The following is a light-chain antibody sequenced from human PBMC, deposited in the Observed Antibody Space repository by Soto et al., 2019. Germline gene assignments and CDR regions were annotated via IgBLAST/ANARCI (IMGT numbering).Light chain of an antibody. Sequence: QPVLTQSPSASASLGASVKLTCTLSSGHSNYAIAWHQQQPEKGPRYLMDVNNDGSHIKGDGIPDRFSGSSSGAERYLTISSLQSEDEADYYCQTWDTGIVIFGGGTKLTVL. V-gene: IGLV4-69*01. CDR1: SGHSNYA. CDR3: QTWDTGIVI. CDR2: VNNDGSH. J-gene: IGLJ2*01.